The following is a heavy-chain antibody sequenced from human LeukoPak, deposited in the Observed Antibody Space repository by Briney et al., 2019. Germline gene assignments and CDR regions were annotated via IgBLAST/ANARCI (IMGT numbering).Heavy chain of an antibody. CDR1: GFTFSGSA. Sequence: GESLKISCAASGFTFSGSAMHWVRQASGKGLEWVGRIRSKANSYATAYAASVKGRFTISRDDSKNTAYLQMNSLKTEDTAVYYCTRQGSGFWSGYDDYYYYYMDVWAKGPRSPSP. J-gene: IGHJ6*03. D-gene: IGHD3-3*01. V-gene: IGHV3-73*01. CDR2: IRSKANSYAT. CDR3: TRQGSGFWSGYDDYYYYYMDV.